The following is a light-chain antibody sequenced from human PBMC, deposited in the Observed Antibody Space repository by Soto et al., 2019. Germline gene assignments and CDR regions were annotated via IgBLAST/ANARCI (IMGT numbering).Light chain of an antibody. CDR3: QQYGSSVT. CDR2: GAS. J-gene: IGKJ5*01. V-gene: IGKV3-20*01. CDR1: QSVNSSY. Sequence: IVVTEAAGTLSVSHGERATLSCRASQSVNSSYLAWYQHKPGQAPRLLIYGASTRATGIPDRFSGSGSGTDFTLTFSRLEPEDFAVYYCQQYGSSVTFCQRTRLEIK.